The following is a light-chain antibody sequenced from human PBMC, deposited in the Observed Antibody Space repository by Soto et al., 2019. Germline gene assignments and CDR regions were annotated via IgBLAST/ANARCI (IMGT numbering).Light chain of an antibody. Sequence: DIVMTQSPDSLAVSLGERATINCKSSESVLYRSNNKNYLAWYQQKPGQPPKLLIYWASTRESGVPDRFSGSGSGTDFTLTISSLQAEDVAVYYCQQYYSTPHSFSGGTKVEIK. J-gene: IGKJ4*01. CDR2: WAS. V-gene: IGKV4-1*01. CDR3: QQYYSTPHS. CDR1: ESVLYRSNNKNY.